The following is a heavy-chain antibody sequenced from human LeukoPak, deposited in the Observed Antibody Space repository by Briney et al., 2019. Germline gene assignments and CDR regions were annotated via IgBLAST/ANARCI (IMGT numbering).Heavy chain of an antibody. CDR2: IYPGDSDT. CDR1: GYSFTTYW. V-gene: IGHV5-51*01. D-gene: IGHD6-25*01. CDR3: ARSASGWGFDD. Sequence: GESLKISCKGFGYSFTTYWIGWVRQVSGKGLEWMGIIYPGDSDTRYSPSFQGQVTISAEKSISTAYLQWSSLKASDSAMYYCARSASGWGFDDWGQGTLVTVSS. J-gene: IGHJ4*02.